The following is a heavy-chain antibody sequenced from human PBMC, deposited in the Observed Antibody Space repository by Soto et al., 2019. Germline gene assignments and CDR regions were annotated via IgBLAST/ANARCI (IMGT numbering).Heavy chain of an antibody. CDR2: IYYSGST. CDR1: GGSISSSSYY. CDR3: ARYRPVYGDYVSLFDY. J-gene: IGHJ4*02. V-gene: IGHV4-39*01. D-gene: IGHD4-17*01. Sequence: SETLSLTCTVSGGSISSSSYYWGWIRQPPGKGLEWIGSIYYSGSTYYNPSLKSRVTISVDTSKNQFSLKLSSVTAADTAVYYCARYRPVYGDYVSLFDYWGQGTLVTVSS.